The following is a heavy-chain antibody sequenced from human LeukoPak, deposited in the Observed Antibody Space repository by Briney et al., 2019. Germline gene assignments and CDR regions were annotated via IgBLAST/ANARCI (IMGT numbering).Heavy chain of an antibody. Sequence: GGSLRLSCAASGFTFSTYAMGWVRQAPGKGLEWVSVIGGSGANTYYADAVKGRFTMSRDNSKNTLYLQMNSLRVEDTAVYYCAKREAAIGVIAYWGQGTLVTVSS. CDR1: GFTFSTYA. J-gene: IGHJ4*02. D-gene: IGHD6-13*01. V-gene: IGHV3-23*01. CDR3: AKREAAIGVIAY. CDR2: IGGSGANT.